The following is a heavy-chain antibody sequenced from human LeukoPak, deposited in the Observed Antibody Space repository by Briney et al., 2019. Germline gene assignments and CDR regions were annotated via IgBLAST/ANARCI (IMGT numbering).Heavy chain of an antibody. CDR2: ISSSGSTI. V-gene: IGHV3-11*04. D-gene: IGHD2-2*01. CDR1: GFTFSDYY. J-gene: IGHJ4*02. Sequence: GGSLRLSCAASGFTFSDYYMSWIRQAPGKGLEWVSYISSSGSTIYYADSVKGRFSISRDNAKNRLYLQMNSLRAEDTAFYYCAKGGHCSSSSCSPDYWGQGTLVTVSS. CDR3: AKGGHCSSSSCSPDY.